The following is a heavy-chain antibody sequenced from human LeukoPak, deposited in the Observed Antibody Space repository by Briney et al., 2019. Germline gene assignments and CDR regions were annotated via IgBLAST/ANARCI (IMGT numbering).Heavy chain of an antibody. CDR2: ISSSGSAI. D-gene: IGHD2-15*01. CDR1: GLTFSSYE. Sequence: GGSLRLSCAASGLTFSSYEMNWVRQAPGKGLEWVSYISSSGSAIYYADSVKGRFTISRDNAKNSLYLQMNSLRAEDTAVYHCARGPLGYCSGGSCWVYYFDYWGQGTLVTVSS. CDR3: ARGPLGYCSGGSCWVYYFDY. J-gene: IGHJ4*02. V-gene: IGHV3-48*03.